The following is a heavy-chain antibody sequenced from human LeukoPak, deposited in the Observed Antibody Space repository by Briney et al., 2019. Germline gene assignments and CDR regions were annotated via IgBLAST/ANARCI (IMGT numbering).Heavy chain of an antibody. V-gene: IGHV3-7*04. CDR1: GFIFTTYW. D-gene: IGHD3-10*01. Sequence: GESLKISCAPSGFIFTTYWTSWVRQAPGKGLEWVANIKEDGSEKYYGDSVKGRFTISRDNAKNSLYLQMNSLRAEDTAVYSCVRGSGSYYCCGQGTLVTVSS. CDR3: VRGSGSYYC. J-gene: IGHJ4*02. CDR2: IKEDGSEK.